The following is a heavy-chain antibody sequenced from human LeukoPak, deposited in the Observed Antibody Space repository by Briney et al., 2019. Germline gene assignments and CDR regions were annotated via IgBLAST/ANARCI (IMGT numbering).Heavy chain of an antibody. V-gene: IGHV1-18*01. J-gene: IGHJ6*03. CDR3: ARAHLGWPHYYYYYMDV. CDR1: GYTFTSYA. D-gene: IGHD6-19*01. Sequence: GASVKVSCKASGYTFTSYAISWVRQAPGQGLEWMGWISAYNGNTNYAQKLQGRVTMTTDTSTSTAYMELRSLRSDDTAVYYCARAHLGWPHYYYYYMDVWDKGTTVTVSS. CDR2: ISAYNGNT.